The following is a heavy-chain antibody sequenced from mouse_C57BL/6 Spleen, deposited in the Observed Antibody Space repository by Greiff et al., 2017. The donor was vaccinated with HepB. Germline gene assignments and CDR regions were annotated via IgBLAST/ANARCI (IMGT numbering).Heavy chain of an antibody. Sequence: QVQLQQPGAELVKPGASVKLSCKASGYTFTSYWMQWVKQRPGQGLEWIGEIDPSDSYTNYNQKFKGKATLTVDTSSSTAYMQLSSLTSEDSAVYYCARGGSTDFDVWGTGTTVTVSS. D-gene: IGHD1-1*01. CDR3: ARGGSTDFDV. CDR1: GYTFTSYW. J-gene: IGHJ1*03. V-gene: IGHV1-50*01. CDR2: IDPSDSYT.